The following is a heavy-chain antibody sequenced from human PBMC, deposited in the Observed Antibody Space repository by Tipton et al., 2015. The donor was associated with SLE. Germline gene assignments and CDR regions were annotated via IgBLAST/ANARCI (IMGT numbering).Heavy chain of an antibody. J-gene: IGHJ4*02. D-gene: IGHD2-8*02. Sequence: TLSLTCTVSGGSISSSSYYWGWIRQPPGKGLEWIGSIYTSGSTNYNPSLKSRVTMSVDTSKNQFSLKLSSVTAADTAVYYCARDGYCTGGVCLSLVYWGQGTLVTVSS. CDR2: IYTSGST. V-gene: IGHV4-39*07. CDR1: GGSISSSSYY. CDR3: ARDGYCTGGVCLSLVY.